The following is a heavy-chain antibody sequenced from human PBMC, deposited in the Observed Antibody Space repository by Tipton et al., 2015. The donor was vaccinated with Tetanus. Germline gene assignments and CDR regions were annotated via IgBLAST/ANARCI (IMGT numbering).Heavy chain of an antibody. Sequence: TLSLTCTVSGASINAGGYPWTWGPQRPGKGLEWVWELYYTALTSYTPSLNSRVTISVDSSKNHFSLNLTSVTAADTAVYFCARGLPREPFYLDYWGQGKQVTVSS. V-gene: IGHV4-31*03. J-gene: IGHJ4*02. D-gene: IGHD1-26*01. CDR2: LYYTALT. CDR3: ARGLPREPFYLDY. CDR1: GASINAGGYP.